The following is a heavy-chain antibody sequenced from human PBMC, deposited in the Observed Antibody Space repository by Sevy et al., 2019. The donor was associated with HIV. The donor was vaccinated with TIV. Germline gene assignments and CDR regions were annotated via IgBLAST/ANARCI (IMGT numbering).Heavy chain of an antibody. V-gene: IGHV3-7*01. J-gene: IGHJ4*02. CDR3: ARTYYDDSSGYDY. CDR2: IKQDGSEN. CDR1: GFTFSSYW. Sequence: GGSLRLSCAASGFTFSSYWMSWVRQAPGKGLEWVANIKQDGSENYYVDSVKGRFTISSDNAKNSLYLQMNGLRAEDTAVYYCARTYYDDSSGYDYWGQGSLVTVSS. D-gene: IGHD3-22*01.